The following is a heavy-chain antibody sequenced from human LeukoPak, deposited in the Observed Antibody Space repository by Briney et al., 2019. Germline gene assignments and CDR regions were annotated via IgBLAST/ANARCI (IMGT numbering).Heavy chain of an antibody. CDR2: ISSSSSYI. D-gene: IGHD2-15*01. CDR3: ARERVVAATLFDY. Sequence: PGGSLRLSCAASGFTFSSYSMNWVRQAPGKGLEWVSSISSSSSYIYYADSVKGRFTIPRDNAKNSLYLQMNSLRAEDTAVDYCARERVVAATLFDYWGQGTLVTVSS. CDR1: GFTFSSYS. J-gene: IGHJ4*02. V-gene: IGHV3-21*01.